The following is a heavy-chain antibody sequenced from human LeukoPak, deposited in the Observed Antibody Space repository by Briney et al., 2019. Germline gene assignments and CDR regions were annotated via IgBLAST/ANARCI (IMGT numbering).Heavy chain of an antibody. D-gene: IGHD3-22*01. V-gene: IGHV3-21*01. CDR2: ISSSSSYI. CDR3: ARDQVEYYYDSSGYYYDDY. J-gene: IGHJ4*02. Sequence: GGSLRLSCAASGFTFSSYSMNWVRQAPGKGLEWVSSISSSSSYIYYADSVKGRFTISRDNAKNSLYLQMNSLRAEDTAVYYCARDQVEYYYDSSGYYYDDYWGQGTLVTVSS. CDR1: GFTFSSYS.